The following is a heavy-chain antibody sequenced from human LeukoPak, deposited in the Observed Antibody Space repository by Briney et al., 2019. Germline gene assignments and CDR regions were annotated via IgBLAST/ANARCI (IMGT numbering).Heavy chain of an antibody. D-gene: IGHD3-9*01. CDR2: ISGSGGST. Sequence: GGSLRLSCAASGFTFSSYAMSWVRQAPGKGLEWVSAISGSGGSTYYADSVKGRFTISRDNSKNTLYLQMNSLRAEDTAVYYCARLLDDILTGYYMSAEDWFDPWGQGTLVTVSS. J-gene: IGHJ5*02. CDR1: GFTFSSYA. V-gene: IGHV3-23*01. CDR3: ARLLDDILTGYYMSAEDWFDP.